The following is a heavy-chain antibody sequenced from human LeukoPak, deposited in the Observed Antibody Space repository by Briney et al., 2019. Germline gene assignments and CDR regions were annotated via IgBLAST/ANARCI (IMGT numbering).Heavy chain of an antibody. CDR3: ARDLGRLRYFDWLLSSPPYFDY. CDR1: GYTFTGYY. V-gene: IGHV1-2*02. D-gene: IGHD3-9*01. Sequence: ASVTVSCKASGYTFTGYYMHWVRQAPGQGLEWMGWINPNSGGTNYAQKFQGRVTMTRDTSISTAYMELSRLRSDDTAVYYCARDLGRLRYFDWLLSSPPYFDYWGQGTLVTVSS. J-gene: IGHJ4*02. CDR2: INPNSGGT.